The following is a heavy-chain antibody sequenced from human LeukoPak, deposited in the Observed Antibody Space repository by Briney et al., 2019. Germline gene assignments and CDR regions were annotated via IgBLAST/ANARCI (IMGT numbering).Heavy chain of an antibody. CDR3: ASWYDYGDYFDY. Sequence: SETLSLTCTVSGGSISSGGYYWSWIRQHPGKDLEWIGYIYYSGSTYYNPSLKSRVTISVDTSKNQFSLKLSSVTAADTAVYYCASWYDYGDYFDYWGQGTLVTVSS. D-gene: IGHD4-17*01. V-gene: IGHV4-31*03. CDR2: IYYSGST. CDR1: GGSISSGGYY. J-gene: IGHJ4*02.